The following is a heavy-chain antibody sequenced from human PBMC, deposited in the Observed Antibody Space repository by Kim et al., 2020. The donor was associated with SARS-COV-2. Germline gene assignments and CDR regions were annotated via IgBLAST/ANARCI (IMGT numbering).Heavy chain of an antibody. CDR3: ARVRMAVAGPYYYYYGMDV. V-gene: IGHV4-59*01. D-gene: IGHD6-19*01. J-gene: IGHJ6*02. Sequence: SETLSLTCTVSGGFISSYYWSWIRQPPGKGLEWIGYIYYSGSTNYNPSLKSRVTISVDTSKNQFSLKLSSVTAADTAVYYCARVRMAVAGPYYYYYGMDVWGQGTTVTVSS. CDR2: IYYSGST. CDR1: GGFISSYY.